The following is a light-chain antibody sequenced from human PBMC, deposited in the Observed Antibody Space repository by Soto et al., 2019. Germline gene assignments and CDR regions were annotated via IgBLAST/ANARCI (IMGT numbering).Light chain of an antibody. CDR2: GAS. Sequence: IVLTQSPATLSLSPGERATLSCRASQSVSSYLAWHQQKPGQAPRLLIDGASSRATGIPDRFSGSGSGTDFTLTISRLEPEDFAVYYCQQYGNPLTFGQGTKVDIK. CDR1: QSVSSY. V-gene: IGKV3-20*01. CDR3: QQYGNPLT. J-gene: IGKJ1*01.